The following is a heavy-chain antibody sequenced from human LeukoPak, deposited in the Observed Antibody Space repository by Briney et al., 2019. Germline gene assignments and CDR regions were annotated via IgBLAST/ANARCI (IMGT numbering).Heavy chain of an antibody. Sequence: PSETLSLTCTVSGGSISDSGHYWGWIRQPQGKGLEWIGSIYYTGSTYYNPSLKSRVTISVDTSKNQFSLRLSSVTAADTAVYYCARDNGWYYFDYWGQGSLVTVAS. J-gene: IGHJ4*02. CDR3: ARDNGWYYFDY. CDR2: IYYTGST. CDR1: GGSISDSGHY. V-gene: IGHV4-39*07. D-gene: IGHD6-19*01.